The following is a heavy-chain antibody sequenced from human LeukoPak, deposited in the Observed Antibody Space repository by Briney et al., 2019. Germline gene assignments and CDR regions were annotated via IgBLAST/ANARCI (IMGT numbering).Heavy chain of an antibody. CDR3: ASSWELPSIGGFDY. J-gene: IGHJ4*02. CDR2: IIPIFGTA. D-gene: IGHD1-26*01. V-gene: IGHV1-69*01. CDR1: GGTFSSYA. Sequence: GSSVKVSCKASGGTFSSYAISWVRQAPGQGLEWMGGIIPIFGTANYAQKFQGRVTITADESTSTAYMELSSLRSEDTAVYYCASSWELPSIGGFDYWGQGTLVTVSS.